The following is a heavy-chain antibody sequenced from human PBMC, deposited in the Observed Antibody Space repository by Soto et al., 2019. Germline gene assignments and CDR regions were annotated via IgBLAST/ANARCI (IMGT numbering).Heavy chain of an antibody. CDR1: GGSISSSNYY. V-gene: IGHV4-39*02. J-gene: IGHJ5*02. CDR2: IHYSGST. CDR3: ARRSSTWQVANWFDP. D-gene: IGHD6-13*01. Sequence: QLQLQESGPGLVKPSETLSLTCTVSGGSISSSNYYWGWVRQPPGKGLEWVGTIHYSGSTYYNPSLKSRVTISVDTSNNHFSLKLSSVTAADTAVYYCARRSSTWQVANWFDPWGQGTLVTVSS.